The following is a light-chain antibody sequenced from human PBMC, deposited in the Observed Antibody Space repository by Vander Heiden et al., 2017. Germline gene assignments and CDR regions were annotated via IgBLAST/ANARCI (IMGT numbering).Light chain of an antibody. CDR2: AAS. CDR1: QGISSY. J-gene: IGKJ2*01. Sequence: IQLTQSPSSLSASVGDRVTITCRASQGISSYLAWYQQQPGKAPKLLIYAASTLQSGVPSRFSGSGSGTDFTLTISSLQPEDFATYYCQQLNSYPHTFGQETKLEIK. V-gene: IGKV1-9*01. CDR3: QQLNSYPHT.